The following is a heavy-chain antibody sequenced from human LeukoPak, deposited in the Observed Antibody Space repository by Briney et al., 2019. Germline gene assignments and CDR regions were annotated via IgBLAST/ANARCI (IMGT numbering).Heavy chain of an antibody. J-gene: IGHJ4*02. CDR1: GYTFTSYG. V-gene: IGHV1-2*02. Sequence: ASVKVSCKASGYTFTSYGIRWVRQAPGQGLEWMGWVHPNSGGTNYAQKFQGRVTLTRDTSISTAYMELSRLRSDDTAVYYCARDRAPSSSYYFDYWGQGTLVTVSS. CDR3: ARDRAPSSSYYFDY. CDR2: VHPNSGGT. D-gene: IGHD2-2*01.